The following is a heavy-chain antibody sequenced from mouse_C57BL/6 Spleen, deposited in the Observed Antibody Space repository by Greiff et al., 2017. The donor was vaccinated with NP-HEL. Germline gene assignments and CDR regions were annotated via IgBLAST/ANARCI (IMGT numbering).Heavy chain of an antibody. CDR1: GYTFTDYY. D-gene: IGHD1-1*01. CDR3: ARYLRYYGSSYYFDY. CDR2: INPNNGGT. V-gene: IGHV1-26*01. Sequence: EVQLQQSGPELVKPGASVKISCKASGYTFTDYYMNWVKQSHGKSLEWIGDINPNNGGTSYNQKFKGKATLTVDKSSSTAYMELRSLTSEDSAVYYCARYLRYYGSSYYFDYWGQGTTLTVSS. J-gene: IGHJ2*01.